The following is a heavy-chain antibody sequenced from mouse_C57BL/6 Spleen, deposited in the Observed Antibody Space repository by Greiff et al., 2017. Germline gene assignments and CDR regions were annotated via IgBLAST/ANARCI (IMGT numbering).Heavy chain of an antibody. Sequence: VQLQQPGAELVKPGASVTLSCKASGYTFTSYWMQWVKQRPGQGLEWIGEIDPSDSYTNYNQKFKGKATLTVDTSSRTAYMQLSSLTSEDSAVYYCARHGRADYWGQGTPLTVSS. J-gene: IGHJ2*01. V-gene: IGHV1-50*01. CDR3: ARHGRADY. CDR1: GYTFTSYW. CDR2: IDPSDSYT. D-gene: IGHD1-2*01.